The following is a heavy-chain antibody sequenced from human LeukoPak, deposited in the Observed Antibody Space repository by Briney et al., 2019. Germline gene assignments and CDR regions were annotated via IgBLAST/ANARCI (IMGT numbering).Heavy chain of an antibody. CDR3: AKDFRYSYGHFDY. V-gene: IGHV3-30*02. D-gene: IGHD5-18*01. CDR2: IRYDRSNK. CDR1: GFTFSSYG. Sequence: GGSLRLSCAASGFTFSSYGMHWVRQAPGKGLDWVAFIRYDRSNKYYADSVKGRFTISRDNSKNTLYLQMNSLRAEDTAVYYCAKDFRYSYGHFDYWGQGTLVTVSS. J-gene: IGHJ4*02.